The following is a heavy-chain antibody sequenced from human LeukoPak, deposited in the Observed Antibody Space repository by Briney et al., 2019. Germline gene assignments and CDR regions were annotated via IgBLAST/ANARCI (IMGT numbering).Heavy chain of an antibody. Sequence: SETLSLTCTVSGGSISSYYWSWIRQPPGKGLEWIGYIYYSGSTNYNPSLKSRVTISVDTSKNQFSLKLSSVTAADTAVYYCARDPFFKAAFDIWGQGTMVTVSS. J-gene: IGHJ3*02. CDR3: ARDPFFKAAFDI. D-gene: IGHD2/OR15-2a*01. CDR2: IYYSGST. CDR1: GGSISSYY. V-gene: IGHV4-59*01.